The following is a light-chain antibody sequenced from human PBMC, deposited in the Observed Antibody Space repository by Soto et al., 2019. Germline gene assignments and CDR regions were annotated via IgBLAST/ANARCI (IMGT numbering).Light chain of an antibody. J-gene: IGKJ4*01. V-gene: IGKV3-15*01. Sequence: EIVMTQSPATLSVSPGERATLSCRASQSVNRNLAWYQQKPGQTPRLLIYDASSRATGIPARFSGSGSGTDFTLTISSRQSEDFAVYYCQQYNNWPLTFGGETHVEIK. CDR1: QSVNRN. CDR3: QQYNNWPLT. CDR2: DAS.